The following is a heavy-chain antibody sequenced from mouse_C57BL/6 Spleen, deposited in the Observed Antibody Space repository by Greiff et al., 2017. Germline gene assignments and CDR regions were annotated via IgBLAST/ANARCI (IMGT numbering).Heavy chain of an antibody. J-gene: IGHJ4*01. CDR2: INPNNGGT. CDR1: GYTFTDYN. V-gene: IGHV1-22*01. CDR3: ARLLTWAMDY. Sequence: VQLQQSGPELVKPGASVKMSCKASGYTFTDYNMHWVKQSPGKSLEWIGYINPNNGGTSYNQKFKGKATLTVNKSSSPAYMELLSLTSDDAAVCSCARLLTWAMDYWGQGTSVTVSS. D-gene: IGHD1-3*01.